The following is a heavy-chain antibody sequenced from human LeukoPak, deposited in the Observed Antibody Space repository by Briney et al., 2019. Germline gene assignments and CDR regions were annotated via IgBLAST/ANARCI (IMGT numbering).Heavy chain of an antibody. CDR3: AREGDPPGFYYYHHMDV. D-gene: IGHD3-16*01. Sequence: GGSLRLSCAASGFDFSIYAIDWVRQAPGRSLEWVSSISSGSSFQNYADSVKGRFTISRDNAKNSVYLQMNRLRAEDTAVYFCAREGDPPGFYYYHHMDVWGKGTTVTVSS. J-gene: IGHJ6*03. V-gene: IGHV3-21*01. CDR2: ISSGSSFQ. CDR1: GFDFSIYA.